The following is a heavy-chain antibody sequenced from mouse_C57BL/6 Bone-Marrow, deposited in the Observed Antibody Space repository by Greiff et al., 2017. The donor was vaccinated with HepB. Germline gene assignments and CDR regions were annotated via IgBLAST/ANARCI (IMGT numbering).Heavy chain of an antibody. CDR3: ARYLGSVYYFDY. Sequence: DVQLVESGGGLVQPGGSLSLSCAASGFTFTDYYMSWVRQPPGKALEWLGFIRNKANGYTTEYSASVKGRFTISRDNSQSILYLQMNALRAEYSATYYCARYLGSVYYFDYWGQGTTLTVSS. J-gene: IGHJ2*01. CDR1: GFTFTDYY. V-gene: IGHV7-3*01. CDR2: IRNKANGYTT. D-gene: IGHD3-1*01.